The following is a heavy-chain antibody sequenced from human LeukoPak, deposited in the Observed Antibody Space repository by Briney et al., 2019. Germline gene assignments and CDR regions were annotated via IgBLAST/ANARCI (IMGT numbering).Heavy chain of an antibody. Sequence: ASVKVSCKASGYTFTDYYLRWGQQAPGKGLEWMGRVDPEDGETIYAEKFQGRVTITADTSTDTAYMELSSLRSEDTAVYYCATGLLVSATSWGQGALVTVSS. CDR2: VDPEDGET. CDR1: GYTFTDYY. CDR3: ATGLLVSATS. J-gene: IGHJ4*02. D-gene: IGHD2-21*01. V-gene: IGHV1-69-2*01.